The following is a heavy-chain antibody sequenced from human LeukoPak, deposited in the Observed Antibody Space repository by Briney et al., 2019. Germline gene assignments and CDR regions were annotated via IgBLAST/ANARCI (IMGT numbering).Heavy chain of an antibody. Sequence: SETLSLTCTVSGGSISSGDYYWSWIRQPPGKGLEWIGYIYYSGSTYYNPSLKSRVTISVDTSKNQFSLKLSSVTAADTAVYYCARLDYGGNSGTDAFDIWGQGTMVTVSS. CDR1: GGSISSGDYY. CDR2: IYYSGST. CDR3: ARLDYGGNSGTDAFDI. D-gene: IGHD4-23*01. V-gene: IGHV4-30-4*02. J-gene: IGHJ3*02.